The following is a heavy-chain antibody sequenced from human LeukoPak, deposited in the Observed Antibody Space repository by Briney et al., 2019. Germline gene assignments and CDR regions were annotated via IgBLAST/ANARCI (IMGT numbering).Heavy chain of an antibody. Sequence: SSVPVSCKASGYTFTSYGISWVRQAPGQGVEGMGWISAYNGNTNYPHKLQGRVTMTTDTSTSTADMELRSLRSEDAAVYYCARSDYSDYWGKGTLVTVS. CDR3: ARSDYSDY. J-gene: IGHJ4*02. CDR1: GYTFTSYG. V-gene: IGHV1-18*01. CDR2: ISAYNGNT.